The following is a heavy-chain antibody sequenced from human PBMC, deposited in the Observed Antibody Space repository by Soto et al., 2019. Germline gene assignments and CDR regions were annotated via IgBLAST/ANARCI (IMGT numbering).Heavy chain of an antibody. CDR3: AREPRYCRGGSCSITGDAYDI. CDR1: GFIVSDTY. CDR2: ISNRGDT. J-gene: IGHJ3*02. Sequence: EVQLVESGGGLVQPGGSLRLSCTASGFIVSDTYVNWVRQAPGKGLEWVSVISNRGDTHYADSVRGRFSLSRDISDNPFQLPMNNLRVEDTAVYYCAREPRYCRGGSCSITGDAYDIWGQGTMVTVSS. V-gene: IGHV3-66*01. D-gene: IGHD2-15*01.